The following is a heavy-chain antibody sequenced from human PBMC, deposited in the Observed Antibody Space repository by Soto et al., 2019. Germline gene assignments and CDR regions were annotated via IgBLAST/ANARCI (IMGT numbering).Heavy chain of an antibody. Sequence: QVHLVESGGGVVQPGRSLRLSCGASGFTFNSYGMHWVRQAPGKGLEWVAVISNDGSNQYYADSVKGRFTISRDNSKNTLYLQMDSLTAEDAAVYYCAQSLVASGSGDFQHWGQGTLVTVPT. D-gene: IGHD5-12*01. J-gene: IGHJ1*01. CDR2: ISNDGSNQ. V-gene: IGHV3-30*03. CDR1: GFTFNSYG. CDR3: AQSLVASGSGDFQH.